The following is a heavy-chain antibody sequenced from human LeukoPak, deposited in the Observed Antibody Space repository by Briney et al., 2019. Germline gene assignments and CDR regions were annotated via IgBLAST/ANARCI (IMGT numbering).Heavy chain of an antibody. J-gene: IGHJ4*02. CDR1: GFSLSTSGMC. Sequence: SGPTLVNPTQTLTLTCTFSGFSLSTSGMCVSWIRQPPGKALEWLALIDWDDGKYYSTSLKTRLTISKDTSKNQVVLTMTNMDPVNTVTYYCARSGDTAMGEAFDYWGQGTLVTVSS. CDR3: ARSGDTAMGEAFDY. CDR2: IDWDDGK. V-gene: IGHV2-70*01. D-gene: IGHD5-18*01.